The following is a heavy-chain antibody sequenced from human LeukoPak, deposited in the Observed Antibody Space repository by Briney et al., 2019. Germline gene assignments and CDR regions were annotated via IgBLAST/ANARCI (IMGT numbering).Heavy chain of an antibody. V-gene: IGHV3-7*01. CDR3: AREYAYSVGGLDY. J-gene: IGHJ4*02. CDR1: GFTFSTYW. CDR2: INQDGSEK. D-gene: IGHD3-16*01. Sequence: QSGGSLRLSCAASGFTFSTYWMSWVRQAPGKGLEWVANINQDGSEKYYVDSLKGRFTISRDNAKNSLYLQMNSLRAEDTAVYYCAREYAYSVGGLDYWGQGTLVTVSS.